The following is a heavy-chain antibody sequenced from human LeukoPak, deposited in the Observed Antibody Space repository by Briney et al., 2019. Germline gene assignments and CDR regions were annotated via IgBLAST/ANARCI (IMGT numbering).Heavy chain of an antibody. CDR1: GGSISSSSYY. V-gene: IGHV4-39*01. D-gene: IGHD3-3*01. CDR2: IYYSGST. CDR3: ASSYYDFWSGYYRPESGYFDY. Sequence: SETLSLTCTVSGGSISSSSYYWGWIRQPPGKGLEWIGTIYYSGSTYYNPSLKSRVTISVDTSKNQFSLKLSSVTAADTAVYYCASSYYDFWSGYYRPESGYFDYWGQGTLVTVSS. J-gene: IGHJ4*02.